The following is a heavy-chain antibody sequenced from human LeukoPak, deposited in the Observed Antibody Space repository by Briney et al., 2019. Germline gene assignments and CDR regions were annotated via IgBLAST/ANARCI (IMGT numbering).Heavy chain of an antibody. Sequence: SETLSLTCPVSGGSISSGDYYWSWIRLPPGKGLEWIGYSYYSGSTYYNPSLKSRVTISVDTSKNQFSLKLSSVTAADTAVYYCARGDLYSSSWYNWGQGTLVTVSS. CDR1: GGSISSGDYY. CDR2: SYYSGST. J-gene: IGHJ4*02. V-gene: IGHV4-30-4*08. CDR3: ARGDLYSSSWYN. D-gene: IGHD6-13*01.